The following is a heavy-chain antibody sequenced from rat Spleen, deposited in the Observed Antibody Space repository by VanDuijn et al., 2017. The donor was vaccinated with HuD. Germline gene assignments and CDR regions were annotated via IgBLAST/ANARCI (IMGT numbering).Heavy chain of an antibody. CDR3: TTDHY. Sequence: EVHLVESGGGLVQPGRALKLSCAASGFTFSNYDMAWVRQAPAKGLEWVASITTGGGNTFYQDSVKGRFTISRDNAKSTLYLQMDSLRSEDTATYYCTTDHYWGQGVMVTVSS. CDR1: GFTFSNYD. CDR2: ITTGGGNT. V-gene: IGHV5S23*01. J-gene: IGHJ2*01.